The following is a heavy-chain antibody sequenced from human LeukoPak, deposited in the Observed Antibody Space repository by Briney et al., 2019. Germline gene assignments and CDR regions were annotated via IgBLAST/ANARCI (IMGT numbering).Heavy chain of an antibody. J-gene: IGHJ4*02. CDR1: GGSFSGYY. CDR3: ARGLGYGDQDY. D-gene: IGHD5-18*01. V-gene: IGHV4-34*01. Sequence: SETLSLTCAVYGGSFSGYYWSWIRQPPGKGLEWIGEINHSGSTNYNPSLTSRVTISVDTSKNQFSLKLSSVTAADTAVYYCARGLGYGDQDYWGQGTLVTVSS. CDR2: INHSGST.